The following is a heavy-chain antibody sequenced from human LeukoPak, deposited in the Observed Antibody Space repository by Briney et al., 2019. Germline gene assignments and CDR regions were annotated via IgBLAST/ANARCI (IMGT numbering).Heavy chain of an antibody. CDR3: ARDLSLPKYYDSSGYIDY. Sequence: ASVKVSCKASGYTFTSYYMHWVRQAPGQGLEWMGIINPSGGSTSYAQKFQGRVTMTRDTSTSTVYMELSSLRSEDTAVYYCARDLSLPKYYDSSGYIDYWGQGTLVTVSS. CDR1: GYTFTSYY. V-gene: IGHV1-46*01. J-gene: IGHJ4*02. D-gene: IGHD3-22*01. CDR2: INPSGGST.